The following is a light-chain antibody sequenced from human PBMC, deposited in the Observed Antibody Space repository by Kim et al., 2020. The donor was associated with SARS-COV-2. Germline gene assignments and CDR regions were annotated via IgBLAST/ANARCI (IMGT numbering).Light chain of an antibody. CDR2: GGS. CDR1: QCVSSV. J-gene: IGKJ2*01. CDR3: QQYNNEHT. Sequence: SGTPEERATRTCRASQCVSSVLAWYQQRPGQAPRRLIYGGSTRATGIPSRFIGSRSGTEFTLTVSSLQSEDFAVYYYQQYNNEHTCGQGTKLEI. V-gene: IGKV3-15*01.